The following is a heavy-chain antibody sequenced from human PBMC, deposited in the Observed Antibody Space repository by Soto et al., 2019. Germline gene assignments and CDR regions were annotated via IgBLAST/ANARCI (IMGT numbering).Heavy chain of an antibody. CDR3: ARGQSEGDYYYGTDV. Sequence: PSETLSLTCAVYGGSFSGYYWSWIRQPPGKGLEWIGEINHSGSTNYNPSLKSRVTISVDTSKNQFSLKLSSVTAADTAVYYCARGQSEGDYYYGTDVWGQGTTVTVSS. CDR1: GGSFSGYY. CDR2: INHSGST. V-gene: IGHV4-34*01. J-gene: IGHJ6*02.